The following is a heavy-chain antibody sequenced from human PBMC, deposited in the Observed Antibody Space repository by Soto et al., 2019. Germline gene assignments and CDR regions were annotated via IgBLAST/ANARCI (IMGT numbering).Heavy chain of an antibody. J-gene: IGHJ4*02. V-gene: IGHV1-3*01. CDR1: GYIFTNYA. CDR2: INAGNGKT. D-gene: IGHD1-20*01. CDR3: ARGITLPTPLDY. Sequence: VASVKVSCKASGYIFTNYAIHWVRQAPGQRLEWMGWINAGNGKTKYSQNFQGRVTITRDTSASTAYMELSSLRSEDTAVYYCARGITLPTPLDYWGQGTLVTVSS.